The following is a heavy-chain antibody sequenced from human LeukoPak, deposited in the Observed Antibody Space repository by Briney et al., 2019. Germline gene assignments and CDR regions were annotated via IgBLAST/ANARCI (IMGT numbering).Heavy chain of an antibody. V-gene: IGHV3-23*01. CDR3: ANPPPPGMSEDYYYYYGMDV. CDR1: GFTFSSYA. D-gene: IGHD1-1*01. J-gene: IGHJ6*02. CDR2: ISGSGGST. Sequence: GGSLRLSCAASGFTFSSYAMSWVRQAPGKGLEWVSAISGSGGSTYYADSVKGRFTTSRDNSKNTLYLQMNSLRAEDTAVYYCANPPPPGMSEDYYYYYGMDVWGQGTTVTVSS.